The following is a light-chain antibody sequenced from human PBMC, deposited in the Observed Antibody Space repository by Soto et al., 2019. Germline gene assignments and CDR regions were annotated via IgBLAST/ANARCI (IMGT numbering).Light chain of an antibody. CDR2: DAS. Sequence: DIQMTQSPSTLSASVGDRVTITCRASQSISSWLAWYQQKPGKAPNLLIYDASSLESGVPSRFSGSGSRTEFTLTISSLQPDDFATYYCQQYNSYSRTFGQGTKVDIK. CDR3: QQYNSYSRT. CDR1: QSISSW. J-gene: IGKJ1*01. V-gene: IGKV1-5*01.